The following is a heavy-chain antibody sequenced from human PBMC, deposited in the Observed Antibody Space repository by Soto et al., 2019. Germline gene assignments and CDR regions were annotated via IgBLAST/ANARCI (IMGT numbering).Heavy chain of an antibody. V-gene: IGHV3-11*05. D-gene: IGHD2-21*01. CDR3: VRGGGGGQFDS. CDR1: GFSFSDHY. Sequence: PGGSLRLSCAASGFSFSDHYMSWIRQAPGKGLEWLSYISPRSNYREYADSVKGRHTISRDNAKKSLFLQMNSLRAEDTGVYYCVRGGGGGQFDSRGQGTLVTVSS. J-gene: IGHJ4*02. CDR2: ISPRSNYR.